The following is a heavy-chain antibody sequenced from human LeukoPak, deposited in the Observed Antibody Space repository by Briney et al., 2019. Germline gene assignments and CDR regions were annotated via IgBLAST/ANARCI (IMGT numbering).Heavy chain of an antibody. D-gene: IGHD3-22*01. CDR3: ARLKFYDSTGYSPGYYMDV. Sequence: SETLSLTCTVSGGSLISNYWSWIRQSAGPGLEWIGRIYGSGITDYNPSLKSRVTMSLDTSRKQFSLRLTSVTAADTAVYYCARLKFYDSTGYSPGYYMDVWGKGTTVSVFS. CDR1: GGSLISNY. V-gene: IGHV4-4*07. J-gene: IGHJ6*03. CDR2: IYGSGIT.